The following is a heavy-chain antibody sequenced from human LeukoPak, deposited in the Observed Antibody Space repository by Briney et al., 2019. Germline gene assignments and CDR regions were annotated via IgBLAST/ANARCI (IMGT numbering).Heavy chain of an antibody. CDR1: GGSISSGVYY. CDR2: IYYSGST. J-gene: IGHJ4*02. CDR3: ARRRVDGYNYAFDY. Sequence: SETLSLTCTVSGGSISSGVYYWSWIRQHPGKGLEWIGYIYYSGSTYYNPSLKGRVTISVDTSKSQFSLKLSSVTAADTAVYYCARRRVDGYNYAFDYWGQGTLVTVSS. D-gene: IGHD5-24*01. V-gene: IGHV4-31*03.